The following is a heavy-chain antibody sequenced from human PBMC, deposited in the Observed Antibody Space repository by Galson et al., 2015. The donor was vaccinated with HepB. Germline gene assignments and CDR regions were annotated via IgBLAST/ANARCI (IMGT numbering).Heavy chain of an antibody. CDR3: AKGPTGYSSGWPYYFDY. Sequence: SLRLSCAASGFTFSSYAMSWVRQAPGKGLEWVSAISGSGGSTYYADSVKGRFTISRDNSKNTLYLQMNSLRAEDTAVYYCAKGPTGYSSGWPYYFDYWGQGTLVTVSS. J-gene: IGHJ4*02. CDR1: GFTFSSYA. D-gene: IGHD6-19*01. CDR2: ISGSGGST. V-gene: IGHV3-23*01.